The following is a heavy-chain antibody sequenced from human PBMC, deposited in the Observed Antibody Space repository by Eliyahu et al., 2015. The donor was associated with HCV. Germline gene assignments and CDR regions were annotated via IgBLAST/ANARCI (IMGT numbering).Heavy chain of an antibody. J-gene: IGHJ5*02. D-gene: IGHD2-15*01. CDR3: ARGTMCPAGLGCGCWFDP. V-gene: IGHV4-34*01. Sequence: QVQLQQWGAGLLKPSETLSLTCAVYGGSFSGYYWSWIRQPPGKGLEWIGEINHSGSTNYNPSLKSRVTISVDTPKNQFSLKLSSVTAADTAVYYCARGTMCPAGLGCGCWFDPWGQGTLVTVSS. CDR2: INHSGST. CDR1: GGSFSGYY.